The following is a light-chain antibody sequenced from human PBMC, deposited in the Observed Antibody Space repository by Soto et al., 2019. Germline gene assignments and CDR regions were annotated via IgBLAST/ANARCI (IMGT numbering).Light chain of an antibody. CDR2: QDN. J-gene: IGLJ2*01. Sequence: SYELPQPPSVSVSPGQTASIACSGDKLGDKYACWYQQKPGQSPVLVIYQDNKRPSGIPERFSGSNSGNTATLTISGTQAMDEADYYCQAWDSSTAGVFGGGTKVTVL. CDR1: KLGDKY. V-gene: IGLV3-1*01. CDR3: QAWDSSTAGV.